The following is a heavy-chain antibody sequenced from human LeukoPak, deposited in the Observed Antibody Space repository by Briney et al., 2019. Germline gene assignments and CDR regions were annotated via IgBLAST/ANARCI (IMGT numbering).Heavy chain of an antibody. CDR3: ASSSYDLLTGLGLTHDF. V-gene: IGHV4-34*01. Sequence: PSETLSLTCAVYGGSFSDYFWSWIRQPPGKGLEWIGEVHPSGRTNYKSSLKSRLTISVDTSKNQFSLSLSSVTAADTAEYFCASSSYDLLTGLGLTHDFWGQGTLVTVSS. CDR1: GGSFSDYF. CDR2: VHPSGRT. J-gene: IGHJ4*02. D-gene: IGHD3-9*01.